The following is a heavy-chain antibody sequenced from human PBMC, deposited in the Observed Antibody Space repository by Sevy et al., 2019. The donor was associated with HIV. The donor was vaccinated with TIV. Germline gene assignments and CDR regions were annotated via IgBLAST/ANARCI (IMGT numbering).Heavy chain of an antibody. J-gene: IGHJ5*02. CDR3: ARSHTMIVVVITKDWLDP. V-gene: IGHV1-46*01. CDR2: INPSGGST. Sequence: ASVKVSCKASGYTFTSYYMHWVRQAPGQGLEWMGIINPSGGSTSYAQKFQGRVTMTRDTSTSTVYMELSSLRSEDTAVYYCARSHTMIVVVITKDWLDPWGQGTLVTVSS. CDR1: GYTFTSYY. D-gene: IGHD3-22*01.